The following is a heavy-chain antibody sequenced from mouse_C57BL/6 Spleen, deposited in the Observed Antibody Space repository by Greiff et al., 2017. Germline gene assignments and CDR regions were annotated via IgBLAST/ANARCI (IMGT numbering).Heavy chain of an antibody. CDR2: IYPGDGDT. CDR1: GYAFSSSW. J-gene: IGHJ2*01. D-gene: IGHD4-1*01. V-gene: IGHV1-82*01. Sequence: QVQLQQSGPELVKPGASVKISCKASGYAFSSSWMNWVKQRPGKGLEWIGRIYPGDGDTNYNGKFKGKATLTADKSSSTAYMQLSSLTSEVSAVYVCARGGLGFDYWGQGTTLTVSS. CDR3: ARGGLGFDY.